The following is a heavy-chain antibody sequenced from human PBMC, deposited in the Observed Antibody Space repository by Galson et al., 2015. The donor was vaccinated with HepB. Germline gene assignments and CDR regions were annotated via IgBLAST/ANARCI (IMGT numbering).Heavy chain of an antibody. V-gene: IGHV1-2*02. D-gene: IGHD1-26*01. CDR1: GYTFTNYY. CDR3: AAAYQELPPGY. Sequence: SVKVSCKAFGYTFTNYYMNWVRQPPGQGLEWMGWINPNSGGTNYAQKFQGRVTMTRDTSISTAYMELSSLSSDDTAVYHCAAAYQELPPGYWGQGTLLTVSS. CDR2: INPNSGGT. J-gene: IGHJ4*02.